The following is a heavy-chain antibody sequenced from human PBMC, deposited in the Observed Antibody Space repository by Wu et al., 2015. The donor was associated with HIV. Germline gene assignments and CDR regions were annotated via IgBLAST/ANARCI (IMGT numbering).Heavy chain of an antibody. CDR1: GYTFTNYD. J-gene: IGHJ4*02. D-gene: IGHD5-18*01. CDR3: ASGYSYGNDY. Sequence: QVQLVQSGAEVKKPGASVKVSCKTSGYTFTNYDIHWVRQASGQGPEWMGWVNPNSGYTAYAQKFQGRVTMTRSTSISTVYMELSSLRSEDTAVYYCASGYSYGNDYWGQGTLVTVSS. V-gene: IGHV1-8*01. CDR2: VNPNSGYT.